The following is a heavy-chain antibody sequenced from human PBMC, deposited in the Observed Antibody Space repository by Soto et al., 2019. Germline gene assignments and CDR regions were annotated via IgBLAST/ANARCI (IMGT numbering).Heavy chain of an antibody. D-gene: IGHD2-2*01. CDR3: GSPGYVDY. Sequence: ASETLSLTCTVSGGSISSYYWSWIRQPPGKGLEWIGYIYYSGSTNYNPSLKSRVTISVDTSKNQFSLKLSSVTAADTAVYYCGSPGYVDYWGQGTLVTVSS. V-gene: IGHV4-59*12. CDR2: IYYSGST. CDR1: GGSISSYY. J-gene: IGHJ4*02.